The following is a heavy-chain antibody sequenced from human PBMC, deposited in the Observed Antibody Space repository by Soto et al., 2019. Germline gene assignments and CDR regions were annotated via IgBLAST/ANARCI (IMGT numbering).Heavy chain of an antibody. Sequence: LRLSCAASGFTFSNYGMHWVRQAPGKGLEWVAVISYAGSSEYYADSVKGRFTISRDNSKNTLYLQMNSLRTEDTAVYYCAIVPYYYDGSGYYLWGQGTLVTVSS. CDR1: GFTFSNYG. D-gene: IGHD3-22*01. J-gene: IGHJ4*02. V-gene: IGHV3-30*03. CDR2: ISYAGSSE. CDR3: AIVPYYYDGSGYYL.